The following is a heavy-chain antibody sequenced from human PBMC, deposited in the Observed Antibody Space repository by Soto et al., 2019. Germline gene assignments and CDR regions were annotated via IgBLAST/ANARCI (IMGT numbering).Heavy chain of an antibody. Sequence: PWGSLRLPCAGSGFTLSSYAISWGRQAPGKGLEWVSAISGSGGSTYYADLVKGRVTILRENFKNNLYLQMNSLRAGDPAGYYCAKDKLRSNSVLCYYGMDVWGQGTTATVSS. D-gene: IGHD2-8*01. CDR1: GFTLSSYA. J-gene: IGHJ6*02. V-gene: IGHV3-23*01. CDR3: AKDKLRSNSVLCYYGMDV. CDR2: ISGSGGST.